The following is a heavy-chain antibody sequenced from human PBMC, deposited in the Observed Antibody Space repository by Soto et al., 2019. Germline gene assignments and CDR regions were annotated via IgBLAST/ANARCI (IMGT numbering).Heavy chain of an antibody. J-gene: IGHJ3*02. CDR1: GYTFSSYG. CDR2: ISAYNGNT. CDR3: ARDPPITIFGVVIPSGAFDI. D-gene: IGHD3-3*01. Sequence: SVKVSCKASGYTFSSYGISWVRQAPGQGLEWMGWISAYNGNTNYAQKLQGRVTMTTDTSTSTAYMELRSLRSDDTAVYYCARDPPITIFGVVIPSGAFDIWGQGTMVTVSS. V-gene: IGHV1-18*04.